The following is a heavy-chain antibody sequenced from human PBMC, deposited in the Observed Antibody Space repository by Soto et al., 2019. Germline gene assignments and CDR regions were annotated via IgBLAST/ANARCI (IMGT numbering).Heavy chain of an antibody. J-gene: IGHJ4*02. CDR2: IKQDGSEK. Sequence: GGSLRLSCAASGFTFSSYWMSWVRQAPGKGLEWVANIKQDGSEKYYVDSVKGRFTISRDNAKNSLYPQMNSLRAEDTAVYYCARVEVYSSSWYRWYFDYWGQGTLVTVSS. V-gene: IGHV3-7*03. CDR1: GFTFSSYW. D-gene: IGHD6-13*01. CDR3: ARVEVYSSSWYRWYFDY.